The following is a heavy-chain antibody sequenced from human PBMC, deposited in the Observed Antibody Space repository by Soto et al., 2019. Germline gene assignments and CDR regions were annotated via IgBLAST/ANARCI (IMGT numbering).Heavy chain of an antibody. J-gene: IGHJ4*02. CDR2: INPSGGST. V-gene: IGHV1-46*01. Sequence: GASVKVSCKASGYTFSSYYMHWVRRAPGQGLEWMGIINPSGGSTRYAQKFQGRVAMTRDTSASTFYMQLSSLRSEDTALYYCARDISSSWYLQDYWGQGTLVTVSS. CDR3: ARDISSSWYLQDY. CDR1: GYTFSSYY. D-gene: IGHD6-13*01.